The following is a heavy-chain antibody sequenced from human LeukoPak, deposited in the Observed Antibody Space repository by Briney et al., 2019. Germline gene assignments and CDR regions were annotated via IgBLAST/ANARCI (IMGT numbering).Heavy chain of an antibody. CDR3: VRHDFWSGFKGGDY. Sequence: GSLTLSCAASGFTFSSYSMNWVRQAPGKGLEWVSYISSSSSTIYYADSVKGRFTISRDNVKNSLYLQMNSLRAEDTAFYYCVRHDFWSGFKGGDYWGQGTLVTVSS. J-gene: IGHJ4*02. CDR1: GFTFSSYS. V-gene: IGHV3-48*04. CDR2: ISSSSSTI. D-gene: IGHD3-3*01.